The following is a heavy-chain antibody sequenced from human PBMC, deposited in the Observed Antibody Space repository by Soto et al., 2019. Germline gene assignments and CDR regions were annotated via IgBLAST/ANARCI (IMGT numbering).Heavy chain of an antibody. CDR3: STRAYDTNGYYRFDP. CDR1: GGSFSGHS. CDR2: XNHXGXV. V-gene: IGHV4-34*01. J-gene: IGHJ5*01. Sequence: ETLSLTCAVYGGSFSGHSWTWIRQSPGKGLEXIGDXNHXGXVXXXPXXXSRVTISLDTSKNQFSLTLSAVTAADTAMYYCSTRAYDTNGYYRFDPWGQGTLVTV. D-gene: IGHD3-22*01.